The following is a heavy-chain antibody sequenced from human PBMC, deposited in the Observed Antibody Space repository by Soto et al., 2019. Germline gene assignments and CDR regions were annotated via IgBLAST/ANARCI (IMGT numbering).Heavy chain of an antibody. CDR2: IIPIFGTA. CDR1: GGTFSSYA. J-gene: IGHJ6*02. V-gene: IGHV1-69*01. CDR3: ARDIVVVPAAINYYYYGMDV. D-gene: IGHD2-2*01. Sequence: QVQLVQSGAEVKKPGSSVKVSCKASGGTFSSYAISWVRQAPGQGLEWMGGIIPIFGTANYAQKFQGRVTITADESTSTAYMELSSLGSEDTAVYYCARDIVVVPAAINYYYYGMDVWGQGTTVTVSS.